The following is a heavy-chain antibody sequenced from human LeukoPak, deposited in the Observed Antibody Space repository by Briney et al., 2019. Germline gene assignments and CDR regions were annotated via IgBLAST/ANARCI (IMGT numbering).Heavy chain of an antibody. V-gene: IGHV4-34*01. CDR2: INHSGST. J-gene: IGHJ6*02. CDR3: ARESHPAPHYYGSGSYGGHYYYYYGMDV. D-gene: IGHD3-10*01. CDR1: GGSFSGYY. Sequence: SETLSLTCAVYGGSFSGYYWSWIRQPPGKGLEWIGEINHSGSTNYNPSLKSRVTISVDTSKNQFSLKLSSVTAADTAVYYCARESHPAPHYYGSGSYGGHYYYYYGMDVWGQGTTVTVSS.